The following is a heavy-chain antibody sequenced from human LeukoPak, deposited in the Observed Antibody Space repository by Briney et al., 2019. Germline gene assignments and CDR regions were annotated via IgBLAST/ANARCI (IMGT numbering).Heavy chain of an antibody. Sequence: GGSLRLSCAASGFTFSGSAMHWVRQASGKGLEWVGRIRSKANSYATAYAASVKGRFTISRDDSKNTAYLQMNSLKTEDTAVYYCTIPVGYDSSGYYRYAFDIWGQGTMVTVSS. J-gene: IGHJ3*02. CDR2: IRSKANSYAT. D-gene: IGHD3-22*01. CDR3: TIPVGYDSSGYYRYAFDI. V-gene: IGHV3-73*01. CDR1: GFTFSGSA.